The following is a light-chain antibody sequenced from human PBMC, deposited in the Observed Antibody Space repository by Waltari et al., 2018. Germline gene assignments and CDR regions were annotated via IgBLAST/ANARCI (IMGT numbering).Light chain of an antibody. CDR2: DVT. Sequence: QSALTQLASVTGSPGQSITISCTGSSSDVGDHNYVSWYQQPPGKVPKLLVFDVTHRPSGVSDRFSGSKSGNTASLTISGLQAEDEGDYYCSTYTTGVVFGGGTKLTVL. CDR1: SSDVGDHNY. J-gene: IGLJ2*01. CDR3: STYTTGVV. V-gene: IGLV2-14*03.